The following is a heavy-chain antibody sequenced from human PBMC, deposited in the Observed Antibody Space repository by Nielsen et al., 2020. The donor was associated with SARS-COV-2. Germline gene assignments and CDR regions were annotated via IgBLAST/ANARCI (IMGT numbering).Heavy chain of an antibody. J-gene: IGHJ4*02. D-gene: IGHD2-15*01. CDR2: IRYDGSNK. CDR1: GFTFSSYG. CDR3: APIGVAVGD. Sequence: GGSLTLSCAASGFTFSSYGMHWVRQAPGKGLEWVAAIRYDGSNKYYADSVKGRFPISRDNAKHTLYLQMNSLRADYTALSFCAPIGVAVGDWGQGTLVTVSS. V-gene: IGHV3-30*02.